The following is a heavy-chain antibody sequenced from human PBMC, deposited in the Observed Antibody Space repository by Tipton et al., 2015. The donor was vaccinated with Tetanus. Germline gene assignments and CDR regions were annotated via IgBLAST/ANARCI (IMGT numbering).Heavy chain of an antibody. CDR3: ARRVVGFYSSSWFRGAYFDY. D-gene: IGHD6-13*01. Sequence: TLSLTCTVSGGSISSGGYYWSWIRQHPGKGLEWIGYIYYSGSTYYNPSLKSRVTISVDTSKNQFSLKLSSVTAADTAVYYCARRVVGFYSSSWFRGAYFDYWGQGTLVTVSS. CDR2: IYYSGST. CDR1: GGSISSGGYY. J-gene: IGHJ4*02. V-gene: IGHV4-31*03.